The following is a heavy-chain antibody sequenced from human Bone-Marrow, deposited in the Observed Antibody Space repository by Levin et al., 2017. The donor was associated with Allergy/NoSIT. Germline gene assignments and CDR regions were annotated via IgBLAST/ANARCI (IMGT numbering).Heavy chain of an antibody. CDR1: GFTFSSDA. CDR3: ANGGSQGNNWDDALGY. D-gene: IGHD1-1*01. CDR2: ISAGGGRA. Sequence: PGGSLRLSCAVSGFTFSSDAMDWVRQTPGRGLQWVSGISAGGGRAFYADSVKGRFTISRDNSKNTLSLQMNSLKVEDTAVYYCANGGSQGNNWDDALGYWGQGTLVIVSS. V-gene: IGHV3-23*01. J-gene: IGHJ4*02.